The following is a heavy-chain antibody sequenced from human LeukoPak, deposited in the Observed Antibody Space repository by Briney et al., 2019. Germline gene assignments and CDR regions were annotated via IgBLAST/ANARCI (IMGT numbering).Heavy chain of an antibody. V-gene: IGHV3-23*01. Sequence: GGSLRLSCAASGFTFSSYAMSWVRQAPGKGLECVSAISGSGGSTYYADSVKGRFTISRDNSKNTLYLQMNSLRAEDTAVYYCAKLDTATDAYYYYYMDVWGKGTTVTVSS. J-gene: IGHJ6*03. CDR3: AKLDTATDAYYYYYMDV. D-gene: IGHD5-18*01. CDR1: GFTFSSYA. CDR2: ISGSGGST.